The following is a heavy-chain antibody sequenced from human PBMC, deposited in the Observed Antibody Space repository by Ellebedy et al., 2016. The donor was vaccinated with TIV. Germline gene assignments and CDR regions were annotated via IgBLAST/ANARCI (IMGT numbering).Heavy chain of an antibody. CDR1: GFTFSGSG. CDR2: IRNSAHSYVT. J-gene: IGHJ6*03. Sequence: GESLKISXAASGFTFSGSGIHWVRQAPGNGLEWVGRIRNSAHSYVTAYAASVEGRFTISRDDSKNTAYLQMNSLKTEDTALYYCSTSSEEDFFYYTDVWGKGTTVTVSS. CDR3: STSSEEDFFYYTDV. V-gene: IGHV3-73*01.